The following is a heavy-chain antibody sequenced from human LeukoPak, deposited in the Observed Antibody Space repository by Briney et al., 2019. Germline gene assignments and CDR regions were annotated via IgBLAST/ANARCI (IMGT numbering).Heavy chain of an antibody. D-gene: IGHD4-17*01. CDR1: GFTFSDYY. CDR2: ISSSGSTI. J-gene: IGHJ5*02. CDR3: ARNDYGDYVGENWFDP. Sequence: GGSLRLSCAASGFTFSDYYMSWIRQAPGKGLEWVSYISSSGSTIYYADSVKGRFTISRDNAKNSLYLQMNSLRAGDTAVCYCARNDYGDYVGENWFDPWGQGTLVTVSS. V-gene: IGHV3-11*04.